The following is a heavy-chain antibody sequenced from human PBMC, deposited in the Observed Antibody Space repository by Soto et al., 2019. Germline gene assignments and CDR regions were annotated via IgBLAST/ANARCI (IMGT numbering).Heavy chain of an antibody. J-gene: IGHJ4*02. CDR1: GFTFSSYG. CDR2: ISYDGSNK. D-gene: IGHD1-26*01. CDR3: AKDLDGSWTSPEY. Sequence: HPGGSLRLSCAAPGFTFSSYGMHWVRQAPGKGLEWVAVISYDGSNKYYADSVKGRFTISRDNSKNTLYLQMNSLRAEDTAVYYCAKDLDGSWTSPEYWGQGTLVTVPS. V-gene: IGHV3-30*18.